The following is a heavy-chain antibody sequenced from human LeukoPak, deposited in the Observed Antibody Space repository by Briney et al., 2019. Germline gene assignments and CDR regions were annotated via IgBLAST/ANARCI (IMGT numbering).Heavy chain of an antibody. CDR2: INHSGST. V-gene: IGHV4-34*01. Sequence: SETLSLTCAVYGGSFSGYYWSWIRQPPGKGLQWIGEINHSGSTNYNPSLKSRVTISIDTSKSQFSLKLSSVTAADTAVYYCARLSYYGSGAIDYWDQGTLVTVSS. CDR1: GGSFSGYY. D-gene: IGHD3-10*01. CDR3: ARLSYYGSGAIDY. J-gene: IGHJ4*02.